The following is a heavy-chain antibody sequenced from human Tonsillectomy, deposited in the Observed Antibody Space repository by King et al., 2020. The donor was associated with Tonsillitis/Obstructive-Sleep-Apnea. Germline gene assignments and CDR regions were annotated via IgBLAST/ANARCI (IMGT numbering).Heavy chain of an antibody. CDR2: ISAYNGNT. CDR1: GYTFTSYA. V-gene: IGHV1-18*01. D-gene: IGHD3-3*01. Sequence: QLVQSGAEVKKPGASVKVSCKASGYTFTSYAISWVRQAPGQGLEWMGWISAYNGNTNYAQNLQGRVTMTTDTSTSTAYMELRSLRSDDTAVYYCASSTIFGVIIYFMDVWGKGTPVTVS. CDR3: ASSTIFGVIIYFMDV. J-gene: IGHJ6*03.